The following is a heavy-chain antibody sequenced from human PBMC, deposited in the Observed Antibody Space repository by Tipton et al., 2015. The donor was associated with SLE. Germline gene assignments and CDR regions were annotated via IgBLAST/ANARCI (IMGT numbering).Heavy chain of an antibody. Sequence: SLRLSCAASGFTFSTYSMHWVRQAPGKGLEWVAVISYDGSNKYYADSVKGRFTISRDNFKNTLYLQMNSLRAEDTALYYCARASRWELQPGDWGQGTLVTVSP. V-gene: IGHV3-30*04. CDR1: GFTFSTYS. D-gene: IGHD1-26*01. J-gene: IGHJ4*02. CDR2: ISYDGSNK. CDR3: ARASRWELQPGD.